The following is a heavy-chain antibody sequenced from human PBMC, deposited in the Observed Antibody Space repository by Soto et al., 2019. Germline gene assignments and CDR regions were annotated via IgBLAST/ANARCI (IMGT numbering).Heavy chain of an antibody. CDR1: GYTFTGYY. CDR3: ARDATPLRYFDWLLYVNWFDP. CDR2: INPNSGGT. Sequence: ASVKVSCKASGYTFTGYYIHWVRQAPGQGLEWMGWINPNSGGTNYAQKFQGRVTMTRDTSISTAYMELSRLRSDDTAVYYCARDATPLRYFDWLLYVNWFDPWGQGTMLTVYS. D-gene: IGHD3-9*01. V-gene: IGHV1-2*02. J-gene: IGHJ5*02.